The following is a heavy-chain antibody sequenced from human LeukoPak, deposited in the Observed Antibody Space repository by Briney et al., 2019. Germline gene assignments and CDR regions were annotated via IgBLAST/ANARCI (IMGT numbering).Heavy chain of an antibody. CDR3: ARLIRYSSSWYEGVDP. D-gene: IGHD6-13*01. Sequence: PGGSLRLSCAASGFTFSSYAMSWVRQPPGKGLEWIGEINHSGSTNYNPSLKSRVTISVDTSKNQFSLKLSSVTAADTAVYYCARLIRYSSSWYEGVDPWGQGTLVTVSS. V-gene: IGHV4-34*01. CDR1: GFTFSSYA. CDR2: INHSGST. J-gene: IGHJ5*02.